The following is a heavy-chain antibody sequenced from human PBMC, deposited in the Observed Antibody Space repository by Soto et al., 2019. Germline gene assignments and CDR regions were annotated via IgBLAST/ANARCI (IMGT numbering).Heavy chain of an antibody. CDR2: ISGGRGST. CDR1: GFTFSTYA. J-gene: IGHJ3*02. D-gene: IGHD3-22*01. Sequence: EVQLLESGGGLVQPGGSLRLSCAASGFTFSTYAMSWVRQAPGKGLEWVAAISGGRGSTDYADSVKGRFTISRDNSKNTLYLQMHSLRAEDTAVYYCAKDSPYYYDSTDSVGAFDMWGQGTMGTVSS. V-gene: IGHV3-23*01. CDR3: AKDSPYYYDSTDSVGAFDM.